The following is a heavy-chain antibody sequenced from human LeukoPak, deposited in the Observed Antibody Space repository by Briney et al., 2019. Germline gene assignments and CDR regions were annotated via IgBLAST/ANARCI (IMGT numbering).Heavy chain of an antibody. CDR1: GFTFSDYY. CDR2: ISSSGSTI. V-gene: IGHV3-11*04. CDR3: AREPYYDILTGYSYYFDY. Sequence: KTGGSLRLSCAASGFTFSDYYMSWIRQAPGKGLEWVSYISSSGSTIYYADSVKGRFTISRGNAKNSLYLQMNSLRAEDTAVYYCAREPYYDILTGYSYYFDYWGQGTLVTVSS. J-gene: IGHJ4*02. D-gene: IGHD3-9*01.